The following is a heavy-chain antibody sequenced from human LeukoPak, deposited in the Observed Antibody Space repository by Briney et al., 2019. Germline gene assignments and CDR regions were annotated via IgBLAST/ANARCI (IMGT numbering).Heavy chain of an antibody. CDR2: ISGSGDTT. CDR3: ARLRGVAVINYFDC. Sequence: TGGSLRLSCAASGFTYSGYAMSWARQAPANGLEWVSGISGSGDTTYYADSVKGRFTISRDNSKNTLYLQMDSLRAEDTAIYYCARLRGVAVINYFDCWGQGTLVTVSS. CDR1: GFTYSGYA. J-gene: IGHJ4*02. V-gene: IGHV3-23*01. D-gene: IGHD6-19*01.